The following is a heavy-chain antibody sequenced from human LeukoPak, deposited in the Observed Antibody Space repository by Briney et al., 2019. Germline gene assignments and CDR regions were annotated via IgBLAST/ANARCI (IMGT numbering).Heavy chain of an antibody. CDR2: IYYSGRT. CDR3: ARRFSTGPFDY. V-gene: IGHV4-59*02. J-gene: IGHJ4*02. Sequence: SETLSLTCTVSGGSVSGYYWSWIRQPPGKGLEWIGYIYYSGRTNYNPSLKSRVTMSVDTSKNQFSLKLKSVTAADTAVYYCARRFSTGPFDYWGQGILVTVSS. D-gene: IGHD2-2*01. CDR1: GGSVSGYY.